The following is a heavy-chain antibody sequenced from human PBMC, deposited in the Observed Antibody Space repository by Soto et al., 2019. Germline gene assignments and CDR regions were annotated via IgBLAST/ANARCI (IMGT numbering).Heavy chain of an antibody. J-gene: IGHJ5*02. CDR2: IIPIFGTA. D-gene: IGHD6-6*01. CDR3: ARVEYSSSDWFDP. V-gene: IGHV1-69*01. Sequence: QVQLVQSGAEVKKPGSSVKVSCKASGGTFSSYAISWVRQAPGQGLEWMGGIIPIFGTANYAQKFQGRVTITADDSTSTAYMELSSLSYEDTAVYYCARVEYSSSDWFDPWGQGTLVTVSS. CDR1: GGTFSSYA.